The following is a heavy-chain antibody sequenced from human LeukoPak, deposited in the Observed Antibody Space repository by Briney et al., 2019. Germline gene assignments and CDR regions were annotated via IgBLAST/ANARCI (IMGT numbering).Heavy chain of an antibody. CDR3: ARDRIEGIAAAKLNWFDP. CDR2: IYFSGGT. CDR1: GDSISSSNCY. J-gene: IGHJ5*02. V-gene: IGHV4-39*02. Sequence: PSETLSLTCTVSGDSISSSNCYWGWIRQPPGKGLEWIGSIYFSGGTYYNASLKSRVTISVDTSKNQFSLKLSSVTAVDTAVYYCARDRIEGIAAAKLNWFDPWGQGTLVTVSS. D-gene: IGHD6-13*01.